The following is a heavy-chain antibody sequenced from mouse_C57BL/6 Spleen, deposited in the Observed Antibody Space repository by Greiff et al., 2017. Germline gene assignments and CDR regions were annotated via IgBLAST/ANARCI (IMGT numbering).Heavy chain of an antibody. Sequence: VQLQQSGPELVKPGASVKISCKASGYTFTDYYMNWVKQSHGKSLEWIGDINPNNGGTSYNQKFKGKATLTVDKSSSTAYMELRSLTSEDSAVYYCARCGEIPPFDSWGEGTTRTVSP. V-gene: IGHV1-26*01. J-gene: IGHJ2*01. CDR2: INPNNGGT. CDR1: GYTFTDYY. CDR3: ARCGEIPPFDS.